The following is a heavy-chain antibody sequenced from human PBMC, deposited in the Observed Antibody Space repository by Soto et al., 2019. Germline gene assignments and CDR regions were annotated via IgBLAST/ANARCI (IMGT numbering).Heavy chain of an antibody. CDR2: IHGDNGNT. Sequence: QVHLVQSGAEVKKPGASVKVSCKASGSSFSTYALNWVRQAPGQGLEWMGWIHGDNGNTKYSQKFQGRVTITRDTSASTFTSYLELSSIRSEDPCVYYCAQAPLRHHIPADLYIDVCCDGTKDTVSS. CDR3: AQAPLRHHIPADLYIDV. V-gene: IGHV1-3*01. J-gene: IGHJ6*03. D-gene: IGHD2-2*02. CDR1: GSSFSTYA.